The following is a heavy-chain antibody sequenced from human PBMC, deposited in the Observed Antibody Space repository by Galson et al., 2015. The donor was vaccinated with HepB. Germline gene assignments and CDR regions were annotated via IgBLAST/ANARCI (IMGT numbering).Heavy chain of an antibody. J-gene: IGHJ6*02. CDR3: AKDRGEPPAATTNGMHV. Sequence: SLRLSCAASGFTFSRNAMHWVRQAPGKGLEWVAVIVYDGTTKYYADSVKGRFTISRDNSKNTLYLIMNILRPEDTAIYFCAKDRGEPPAATTNGMHVWGQATAVTVSS. CDR1: GFTFSRNA. D-gene: IGHD2-2*01. V-gene: IGHV3-30*04. CDR2: IVYDGTTK.